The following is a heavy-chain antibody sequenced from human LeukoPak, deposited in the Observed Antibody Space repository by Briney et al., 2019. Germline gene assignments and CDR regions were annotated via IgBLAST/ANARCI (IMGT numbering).Heavy chain of an antibody. CDR1: GGSISSTNYY. CDR2: IYDSGST. Sequence: SETLSLTCSVSGGSISSTNYYWGWIRQPPGKGLEWIGSIYDSGSTYYNPSLKSRVTKSVDTSKNQFSLKLSSVTAADTAVYYCARLHTGAIDYWGQGTLVTVSS. CDR3: ARLHTGAIDY. V-gene: IGHV4-39*01. J-gene: IGHJ4*02. D-gene: IGHD4/OR15-4a*01.